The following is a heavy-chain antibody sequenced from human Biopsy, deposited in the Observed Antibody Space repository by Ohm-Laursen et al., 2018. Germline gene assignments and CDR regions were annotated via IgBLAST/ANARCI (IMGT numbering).Heavy chain of an antibody. Sequence: GTLSLTRAVYGESFNGYYWSWIRQTPGKGLEWVGEFSHTGTTIYNPSLKSRLTISVDKSKNHFSLRLTSVTAADTATYFCARGPYGDNAGAFDVWGQGTVVTVSS. J-gene: IGHJ3*01. D-gene: IGHD4/OR15-4a*01. CDR3: ARGPYGDNAGAFDV. CDR2: FSHTGTT. V-gene: IGHV4-34*01. CDR1: GESFNGYY.